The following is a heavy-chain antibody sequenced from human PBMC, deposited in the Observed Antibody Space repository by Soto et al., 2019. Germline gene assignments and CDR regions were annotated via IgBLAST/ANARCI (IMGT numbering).Heavy chain of an antibody. CDR2: IYYSGST. Sequence: QVQLQESGPGLVKPSETLSLTCTVSGGSISSYYWSWIRQPPGKGLEWIGYIYYSGSTNYNPSLKSRVTISVDTSKNQFSLKLSSVTAADTAVYYCARVQYSSGWHRTNWFDPWGQGTLVTVSS. CDR3: ARVQYSSGWHRTNWFDP. J-gene: IGHJ5*02. V-gene: IGHV4-59*01. D-gene: IGHD6-19*01. CDR1: GGSISSYY.